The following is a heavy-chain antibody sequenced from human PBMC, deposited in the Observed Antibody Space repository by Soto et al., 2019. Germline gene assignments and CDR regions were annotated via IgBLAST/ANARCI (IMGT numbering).Heavy chain of an antibody. Sequence: PSETLSLTCTVSGGSISSSSYYWGWIRQPPGKGLEWIGSIYYSGSTYYNPSLKSRVTISVDTSKNQFSLKLSSVTAADTAVYYCARHHFHKRSSHYSSGWYNWFDPWGQGTLVTVSS. D-gene: IGHD6-19*01. J-gene: IGHJ5*02. CDR3: ARHHFHKRSSHYSSGWYNWFDP. V-gene: IGHV4-39*01. CDR2: IYYSGST. CDR1: GGSISSSSYY.